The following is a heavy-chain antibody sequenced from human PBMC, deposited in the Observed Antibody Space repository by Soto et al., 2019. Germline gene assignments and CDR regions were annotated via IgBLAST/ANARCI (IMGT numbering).Heavy chain of an antibody. CDR1: GYTFSDYY. CDR3: ASHYDMWSGYLAPVDY. D-gene: IGHD3-3*01. CDR2: IDTSGTKI. J-gene: IGHJ4*02. V-gene: IGHV3-11*01. Sequence: QVQLVESGGDLVKPGGSLRLSCAASGYTFSDYYMSWIRQAPGKGLEWISYIDTSGTKIYYADSVKGRFTITRDNAKTSLYLEMNSLRNEDTAVYYCASHYDMWSGYLAPVDYWCQGTLVSVSS.